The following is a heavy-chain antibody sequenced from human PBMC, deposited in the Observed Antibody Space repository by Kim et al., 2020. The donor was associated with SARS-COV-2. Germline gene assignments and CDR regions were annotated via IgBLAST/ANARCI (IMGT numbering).Heavy chain of an antibody. V-gene: IGHV7-4-1*02. Sequence: ASVKVSCKASGYTFTSYAMNWVRQAPGQGLEWMGWINTNTGNPTYARGFTGRFVFSLDTSVSTAYLQISSLKAEDTAVYYCARDIGTITIFGVVIIPPSGIDVWGQGTTVTVSS. CDR3: ARDIGTITIFGVVIIPPSGIDV. CDR1: GYTFTSYA. D-gene: IGHD3-3*01. CDR2: INTNTGNP. J-gene: IGHJ6*02.